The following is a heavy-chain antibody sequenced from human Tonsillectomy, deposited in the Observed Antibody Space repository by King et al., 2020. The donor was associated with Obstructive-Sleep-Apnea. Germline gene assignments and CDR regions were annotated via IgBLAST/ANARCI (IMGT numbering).Heavy chain of an antibody. D-gene: IGHD4-17*01. CDR1: GFTFSSYG. CDR3: AKAWTVTKLQCACDY. CDR2: ISYDGYKE. Sequence: VQLVESGGGVVQPGRSLRLSCAASGFTFSSYGMHWVRQAPGKGLEWVAVISYDGYKEFYADSVKGRFTISRDSSRNTLYLQMNSLRPEDTAVYYCAKAWTVTKLQCACDYWGQGTLVTVSS. V-gene: IGHV3-30*18. J-gene: IGHJ4*02.